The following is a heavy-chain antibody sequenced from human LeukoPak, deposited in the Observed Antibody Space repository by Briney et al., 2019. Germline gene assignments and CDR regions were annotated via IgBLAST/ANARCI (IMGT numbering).Heavy chain of an antibody. CDR2: ISSNGGST. CDR3: AMNKEIVTIDAFGI. CDR1: GFTFSIYA. D-gene: IGHD5-24*01. V-gene: IGHV3-64*01. Sequence: PGGSLRLSCAASGFTFSIYAMHWVRQAPGKGLEYVSAISSNGGSTYYANSVKGRFTISRDNSKNTLYLQMGSLRAEDMAVYYCAMNKEIVTIDAFGIWGQGTMVTVSS. J-gene: IGHJ3*02.